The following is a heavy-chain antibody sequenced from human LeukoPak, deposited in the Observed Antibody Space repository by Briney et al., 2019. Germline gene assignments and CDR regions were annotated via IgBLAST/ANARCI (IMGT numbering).Heavy chain of an antibody. J-gene: IGHJ3*02. Sequence: ASVKVSCKASGYTFTSYGISWVRQAPGQGLEWMGWISAYNGNTNYAQKLQGRVTMTTDTSTSTAYMELRSLRSDDTAVYYCARGRGYCSSTSCPPAYFDIWGQGTMVTVSS. CDR2: ISAYNGNT. V-gene: IGHV1-18*01. CDR3: ARGRGYCSSTSCPPAYFDI. CDR1: GYTFTSYG. D-gene: IGHD2-2*01.